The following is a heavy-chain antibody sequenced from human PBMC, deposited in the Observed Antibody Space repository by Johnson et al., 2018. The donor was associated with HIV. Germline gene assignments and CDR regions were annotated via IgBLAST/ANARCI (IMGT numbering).Heavy chain of an antibody. Sequence: EVQLVESGGGLKQPGGSLRLSCAASGFTFSSYDMHWVRQATGKGLEWVSTIGTAGDTYYPGSVKGRFTVSREDAKKSLYLQMNSLRAGDTALYYCARAVCRGGRCYSHDAFDIWGQGTMVTVSS. D-gene: IGHD2-15*01. J-gene: IGHJ3*02. CDR3: ARAVCRGGRCYSHDAFDI. CDR1: GFTFSSYD. CDR2: IGTAGDT. V-gene: IGHV3-13*01.